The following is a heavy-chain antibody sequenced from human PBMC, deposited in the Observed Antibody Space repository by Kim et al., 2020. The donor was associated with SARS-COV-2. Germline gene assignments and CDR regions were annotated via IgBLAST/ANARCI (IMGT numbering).Heavy chain of an antibody. CDR3: AKGITMVRGARYGMGV. J-gene: IGHJ6*04. CDR1: GFTFDDYT. CDR2: ISWDGGST. Sequence: GGSLRLSCAASGFTFDDYTMHWVRQAPGKGLEWVSLISWDGGSTYYADSVKGRFTISRDNSKNSLYLQMNSLRTEDTALYYCAKGITMVRGARYGMGVWGKGTPVTVSS. D-gene: IGHD3-10*01. V-gene: IGHV3-43*01.